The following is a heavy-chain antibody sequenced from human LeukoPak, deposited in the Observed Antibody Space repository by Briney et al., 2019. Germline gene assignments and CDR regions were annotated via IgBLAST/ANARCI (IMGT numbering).Heavy chain of an antibody. V-gene: IGHV5-51*01. CDR3: TRGLVIARTQSAFDY. D-gene: IGHD2-21*01. J-gene: IGHJ4*02. CDR2: IYPGDSDT. CDR1: GYSFTNYW. Sequence: GGSLQISCQGSGYSFTNYWIGWVRQMPGKGLEWMGIIYPGDSDTRYSPSFQDQVTISADKSISTAYLQWSSLKASDTAIYYCTRGLVIARTQSAFDYWGQGTLVTVSS.